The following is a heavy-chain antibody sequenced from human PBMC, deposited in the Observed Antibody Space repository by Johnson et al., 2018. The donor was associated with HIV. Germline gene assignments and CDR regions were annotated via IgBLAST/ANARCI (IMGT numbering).Heavy chain of an antibody. D-gene: IGHD6-19*01. CDR3: ARDIIAVAGYDAFDI. J-gene: IGHJ3*02. CDR2: ISGSGGST. Sequence: VQLVEYGGGLVKPGGSLRLSCAASGFTFSSYAMSWVRQAPGKGLEWVSAISGSGGSTYYADSVKGRFTISRDNSKNTLYLQMNSLRSEDTAVYYCARDIIAVAGYDAFDIWGQGTMVTVSS. CDR1: GFTFSSYA. V-gene: IGHV3-23*04.